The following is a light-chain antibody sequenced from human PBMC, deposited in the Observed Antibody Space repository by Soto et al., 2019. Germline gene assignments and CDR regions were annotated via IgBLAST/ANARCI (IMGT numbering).Light chain of an antibody. Sequence: DIVMTQSPDSLAVSLGERATINCKSSQSVLYSSNNKNYLAWYQQKPGQPPTLLIYWASTRESRVPDRFSGRGSGTDFPLTISSLQAEDVAVYYCQQYYSTPPTFGQGTKVEIK. V-gene: IGKV4-1*01. CDR1: QSVLYSSNNKNY. CDR2: WAS. J-gene: IGKJ1*01. CDR3: QQYYSTPPT.